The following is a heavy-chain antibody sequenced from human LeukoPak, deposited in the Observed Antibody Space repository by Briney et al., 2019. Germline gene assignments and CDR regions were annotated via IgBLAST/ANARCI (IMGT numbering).Heavy chain of an antibody. Sequence: SVKVSCKASGGTFSSYAISWVRQAPGQGLEWMGGIIPIFGTANYAQKFQGRVTITTDESTSTAYMELSSLRSEDTAVYYCARGGVSNSWYRTPDYWGQGTLVTVSS. V-gene: IGHV1-69*05. CDR2: IIPIFGTA. CDR1: GGTFSSYA. D-gene: IGHD6-13*01. J-gene: IGHJ4*02. CDR3: ARGGVSNSWYRTPDY.